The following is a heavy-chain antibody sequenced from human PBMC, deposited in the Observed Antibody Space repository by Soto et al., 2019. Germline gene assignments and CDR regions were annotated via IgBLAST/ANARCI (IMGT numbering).Heavy chain of an antibody. V-gene: IGHV4-61*01. Sequence: PSETLSLTCTVSGGSVSSGSYYWSWIRQPPGKGLEWIGYIYYSGNTNYNPSLKSRVTISVDTSKNQFSLKLSSVTAADTAVYYCARDQATVTTYYYYSMDVWGQGTTVTVSS. CDR2: IYYSGNT. CDR3: ARDQATVTTYYYYSMDV. CDR1: GGSVSSGSYY. D-gene: IGHD4-17*01. J-gene: IGHJ6*02.